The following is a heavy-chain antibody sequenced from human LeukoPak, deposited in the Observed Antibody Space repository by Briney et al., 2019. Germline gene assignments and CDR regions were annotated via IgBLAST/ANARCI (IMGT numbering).Heavy chain of an antibody. Sequence: ASVKVSCKASGYTFTDSYMHWVRHSPGQGLEWMGWVNPNSGGTNYAQHFQGRVTMTRDTSLNTVYMELSRLRSEDTAVYFCARGPGSAFDFWGQGTM. CDR2: VNPNSGGT. J-gene: IGHJ3*01. D-gene: IGHD3-10*01. V-gene: IGHV1-2*02. CDR3: ARGPGSAFDF. CDR1: GYTFTDSY.